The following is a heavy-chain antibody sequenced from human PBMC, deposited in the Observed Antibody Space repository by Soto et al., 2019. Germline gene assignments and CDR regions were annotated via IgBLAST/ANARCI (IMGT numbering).Heavy chain of an antibody. D-gene: IGHD5-12*01. CDR3: AVATIMSTRPYYFDY. V-gene: IGHV3-9*01. CDR2: IGWNSGSM. Sequence: GGSLRLSCXASGXXFDDXXXXXXXQAPGKGLEWVSGIGWNSGSMGYGDSVKGRFTISRDNAKNSLYLQMNSLRAEDTALYYCAVATIMSTRPYYFDYWGQGTLVTVSS. CDR1: GXXFDDXX. J-gene: IGHJ4*02.